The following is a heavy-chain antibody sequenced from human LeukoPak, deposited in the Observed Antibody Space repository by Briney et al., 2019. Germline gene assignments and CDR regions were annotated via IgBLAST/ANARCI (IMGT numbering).Heavy chain of an antibody. CDR3: ALNRGSGWYFHY. D-gene: IGHD6-25*01. CDR1: GFTFSSYW. V-gene: IGHV3-74*01. J-gene: IGHJ4*02. CDR2: INSDGSST. Sequence: GGSLRLSCAASGFTFSSYWMHWVRQAPGKGLVWVSRINSDGSSTSYADSVKGRFTISRDNAKNTLYLQMNSLRAEDTAVYYCALNRGSGWYFHYWGQGTLVTVSS.